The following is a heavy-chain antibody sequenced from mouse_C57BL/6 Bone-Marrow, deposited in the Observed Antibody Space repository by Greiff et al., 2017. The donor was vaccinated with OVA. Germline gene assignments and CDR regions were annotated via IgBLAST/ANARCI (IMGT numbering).Heavy chain of an antibody. CDR1: GYTFTDYY. V-gene: IGHV1-19*01. D-gene: IGHD2-1*01. Sequence: VQLQQSGPVLVKPGASVKMSCKASGYTFTDYYMNWVKQSHGKSLEWIGVINPYNGGTSYNQKFKGKATLTVDKSSSTAYMELNSLTAEEAAVYYCARDGKYGADWGQGTLVTVSA. J-gene: IGHJ3*01. CDR3: ARDGKYGAD. CDR2: INPYNGGT.